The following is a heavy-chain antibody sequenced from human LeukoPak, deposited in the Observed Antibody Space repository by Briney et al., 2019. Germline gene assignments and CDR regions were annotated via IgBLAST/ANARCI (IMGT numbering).Heavy chain of an antibody. CDR2: FDPEDGET. D-gene: IGHD4-17*01. V-gene: IGHV1-24*01. CDR1: GYTLTELS. Sequence: GASVKVSCKVSGYTLTELSMHWARQAPGKGLEWMGGFDPEDGETIYAQKFQGRVTMTEDTSTDTAYMELSSLRSEDTAVYYCATVPNYGDLDAFDIWGQGTMVTVSS. J-gene: IGHJ3*02. CDR3: ATVPNYGDLDAFDI.